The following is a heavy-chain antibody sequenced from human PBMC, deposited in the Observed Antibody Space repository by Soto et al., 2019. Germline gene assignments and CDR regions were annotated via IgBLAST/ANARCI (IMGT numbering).Heavy chain of an antibody. CDR3: ARDFSSYLEHPTYYYYGMDV. CDR1: GFTFSSYA. D-gene: IGHD1-1*01. CDR2: ISYDGSNK. J-gene: IGHJ6*02. Sequence: GGSLRLSCAASGFTFSSYAMHWVRQAPGKGLEWVAVISYDGSNKYYADSVKGRFTISRDNSKNTLYLQMNSLRAEDTAVYYCARDFSSYLEHPTYYYYGMDVWGQGTTVTVSS. V-gene: IGHV3-30-3*01.